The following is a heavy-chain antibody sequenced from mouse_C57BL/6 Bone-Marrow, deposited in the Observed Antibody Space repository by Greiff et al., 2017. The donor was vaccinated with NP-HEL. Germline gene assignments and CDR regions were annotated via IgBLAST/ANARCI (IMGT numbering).Heavy chain of an antibody. D-gene: IGHD1-1*01. V-gene: IGHV1-9*01. Sequence: VQLQQSGAELMKPGASVKLSCKATGYTFTGYWIEWVKQRPGHGLEWIGEILPGSGSTNYNQKFKDKATLTADKYSSTAYMQLSSLTSEDSAVYYCARDSYYYGSSYDYWGQGTTLTVSS. CDR2: ILPGSGST. J-gene: IGHJ2*01. CDR1: GYTFTGYW. CDR3: ARDSYYYGSSYDY.